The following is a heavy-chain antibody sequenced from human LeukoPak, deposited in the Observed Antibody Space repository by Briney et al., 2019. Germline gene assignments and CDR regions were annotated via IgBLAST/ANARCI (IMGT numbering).Heavy chain of an antibody. Sequence: PGGSLRLSCAASGFTFRSYAMSWVRQGPGKGLEWVSGISNSGDSTYYADSVKGRFAISRDNSKNTLYLQMSSLRGEDTAMYYCAKDLWGAAAGLGFDYWGQGMLVTVST. D-gene: IGHD6-13*01. J-gene: IGHJ4*02. CDR1: GFTFRSYA. CDR2: ISNSGDST. V-gene: IGHV3-23*01. CDR3: AKDLWGAAAGLGFDY.